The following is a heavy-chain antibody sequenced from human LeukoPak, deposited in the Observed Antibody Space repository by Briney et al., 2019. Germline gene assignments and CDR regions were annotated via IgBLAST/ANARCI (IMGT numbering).Heavy chain of an antibody. D-gene: IGHD6-13*01. J-gene: IGHJ6*03. V-gene: IGHV3-21*01. CDR1: GFTFSSYS. CDR2: ISSSSSYI. CDR3: ARIAAAGGYYYYMDV. Sequence: GGSLRLSCAASGFTFSSYSMNWVRQAPGKGLEWVSSISSSSSYIYYADSVKGRFTISRDNAKNSPYLQMNSLRAEDTAVYYCARIAAAGGYYYYMDVWGKGTTVTVSS.